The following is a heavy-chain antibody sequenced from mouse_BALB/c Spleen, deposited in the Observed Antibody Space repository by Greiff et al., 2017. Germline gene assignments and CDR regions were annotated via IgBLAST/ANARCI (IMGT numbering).Heavy chain of an antibody. Sequence: EVKLQESGGGLVQPGGSMKLSCVASGFTFSNYWMNWVRQSPEKGLEWVAEIRLKSNNYATHYAESVKGRFTISRDDSKSSVYLQMNNLRAEDTGIYYCTRIYYGNYWFAYWGQGTLVTVSA. D-gene: IGHD2-1*01. CDR3: TRIYYGNYWFAY. V-gene: IGHV6-6*02. CDR1: GFTFSNYW. CDR2: IRLKSNNYAT. J-gene: IGHJ3*01.